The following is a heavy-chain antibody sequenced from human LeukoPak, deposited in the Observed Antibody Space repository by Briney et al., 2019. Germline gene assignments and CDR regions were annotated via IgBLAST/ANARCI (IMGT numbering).Heavy chain of an antibody. Sequence: APVKVSCKASGYTFTSYGISWVRQAPGQGLEWMGWISAYNGNTNYAQKLQGRVTMTTDTSTSTAYMELRSLRSDDTAVYYCARDPIAVAGAHYFDYWGQGTLVTASS. J-gene: IGHJ4*02. CDR1: GYTFTSYG. V-gene: IGHV1-18*01. CDR2: ISAYNGNT. CDR3: ARDPIAVAGAHYFDY. D-gene: IGHD6-19*01.